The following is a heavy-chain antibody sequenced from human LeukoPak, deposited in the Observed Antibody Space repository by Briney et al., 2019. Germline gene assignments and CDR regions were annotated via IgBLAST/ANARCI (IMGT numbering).Heavy chain of an antibody. Sequence: GGSLRLSCAASGFTFSRYAMSWVRQAPGKGLEWVSAISGSGGTTYYADSVKGRFTISRDNSKSTLYLQMNSLRAEDTAVYYCAKEACGVDCSTFDYWGQGTLVTVSS. CDR3: AKEACGVDCSTFDY. D-gene: IGHD2-21*02. V-gene: IGHV3-23*01. CDR1: GFTFSRYA. J-gene: IGHJ4*02. CDR2: ISGSGGTT.